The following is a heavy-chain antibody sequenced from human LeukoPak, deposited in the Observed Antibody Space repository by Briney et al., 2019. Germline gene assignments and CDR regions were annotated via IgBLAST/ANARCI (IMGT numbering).Heavy chain of an antibody. CDR3: TAENFLYAFDI. CDR1: GFTFSSYG. J-gene: IGHJ3*02. D-gene: IGHD1-7*01. V-gene: IGHV3-15*01. Sequence: GGSLRLSCAASGFTFSSYGMSWVRQAPGKGLEWVGRIKRKNDLGTTDYAAPVKARFTISRDDSKNTLYLQMNSLKTEDTAVYYCTAENFLYAFDIWGQGIMVTVSS. CDR2: IKRKNDLGTT.